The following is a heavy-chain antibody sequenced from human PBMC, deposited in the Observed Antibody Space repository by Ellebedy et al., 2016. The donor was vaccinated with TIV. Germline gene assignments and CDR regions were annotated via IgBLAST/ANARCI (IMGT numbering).Heavy chain of an antibody. CDR1: GFNFEEYT. CDR2: ISNDGSTK. V-gene: IGHV3-30*04. J-gene: IGHJ4*02. Sequence: GGSLRLXCTTSGFNFEEYTINWIRQAPGKGLEWMAVISNDGSTKYYADSVKGRITISRDNSKDTLYLQMNSLTAEDTAVYYCARHLGYWGQGALVTVSS. CDR3: ARHLGY.